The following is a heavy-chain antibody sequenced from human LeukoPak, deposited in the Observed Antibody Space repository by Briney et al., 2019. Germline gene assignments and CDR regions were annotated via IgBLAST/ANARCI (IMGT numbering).Heavy chain of an antibody. CDR1: GFAFSSYS. Sequence: GGSLRLSCAASGFAFSSYSMNWVRQAPGKGLEWVSSISSSSSYIYYADSVKGRFTISRDNAKNSLYLQMNSLRAEDTAVYYCARLSGSYFGLDYWGQGTPVTVSS. D-gene: IGHD1-26*01. CDR2: ISSSSSYI. CDR3: ARLSGSYFGLDY. V-gene: IGHV3-21*01. J-gene: IGHJ4*02.